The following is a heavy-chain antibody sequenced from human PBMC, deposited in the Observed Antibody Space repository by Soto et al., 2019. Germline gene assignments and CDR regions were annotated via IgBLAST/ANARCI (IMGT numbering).Heavy chain of an antibody. CDR2: ISYDGGNK. D-gene: IGHD3-22*01. V-gene: IGHV3-30*18. J-gene: IGHJ6*02. CDR3: AKDLVVLVTPYYAMAV. CDR1: GFTFSSYA. Sequence: QVQLVESGGGVVQPGRSLRLSCAASGFTFSSYAMHWVRQAPGKGLEWVTAISYDGGNKYYPDSLKGRFTISRDNSKTTLYLQMNSLRAEDTAVYYCAKDLVVLVTPYYAMAVWGQGNTVTVSS.